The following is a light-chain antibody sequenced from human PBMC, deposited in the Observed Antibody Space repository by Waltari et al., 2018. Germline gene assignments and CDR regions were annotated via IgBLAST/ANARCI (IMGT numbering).Light chain of an antibody. CDR2: STN. J-gene: IGLJ3*02. Sequence: QTVVTQEPSLTVSPGGTVTLTCASSTGPVTIGPYPNWFQQKPGQAPRALIYSTNYKHSWTPARFSGSLLGGKAALTLSGVQPEDEADYYCLLFYTDPQWVFGGGTRLTVL. CDR1: TGPVTIGPY. V-gene: IGLV7-43*01. CDR3: LLFYTDPQWV.